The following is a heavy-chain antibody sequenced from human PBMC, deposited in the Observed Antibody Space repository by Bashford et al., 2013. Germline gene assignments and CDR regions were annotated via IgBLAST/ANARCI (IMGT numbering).Heavy chain of an antibody. CDR2: IYYSGST. J-gene: IGHJ4*02. Sequence: SSETLSLTCTVSGGSISSGGYYWSWIRQHPGKGLEWIGYIYYSGSTYYNPSLKSRVTISVDTSKNQFSLKLSSVTAADTAVYYCARGSPWDRRFDYWGQGTLVTVSS. V-gene: IGHV4-31*03. D-gene: IGHD1-26*01. CDR3: ARGSPWDRRFDY. CDR1: GGSISSGGYY.